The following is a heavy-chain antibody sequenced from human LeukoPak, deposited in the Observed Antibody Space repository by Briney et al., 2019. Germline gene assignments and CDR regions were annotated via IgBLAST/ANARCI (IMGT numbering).Heavy chain of an antibody. CDR2: IYYSGST. D-gene: IGHD6-6*01. V-gene: IGHV4-39*01. CDR3: ARILAARPRYFDY. J-gene: IGHJ4*02. CDR1: GGSISSSSYY. Sequence: PSETLSLTCTVSGGSISSSSYYWGWIRQLPGKGLEWIGSIYYSGSTYYNPSLKSRVTISVDTSKNQFSLKLSSVTAADTAVYYCARILAARPRYFDYWGQGTLVTVSS.